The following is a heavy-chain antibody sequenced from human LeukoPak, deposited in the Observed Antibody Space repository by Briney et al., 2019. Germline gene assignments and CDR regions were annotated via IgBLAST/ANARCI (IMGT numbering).Heavy chain of an antibody. V-gene: IGHV3-66*01. CDR2: IYSGGST. CDR3: ARDWGSGWYYFDY. D-gene: IGHD6-19*01. CDR1: GFTFSDYY. J-gene: IGHJ4*02. Sequence: GGSLRLSCAASGFTFSDYYMSWVRQAPGKGLEWVSIIYSGGSTYYADSVKGRFTISRDNSKNTLYLQMNSLRAEDTAVYYCARDWGSGWYYFDYWGQGTLVTVSS.